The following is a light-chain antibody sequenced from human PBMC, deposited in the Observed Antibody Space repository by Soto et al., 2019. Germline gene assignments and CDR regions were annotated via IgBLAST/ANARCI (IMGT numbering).Light chain of an antibody. Sequence: EIVLTQSPATLSLSPGERATLSCRASQSLRSYLAWYQPKTGQAPRLLIYDASNRATGFPARFSGSGSGTDFTLTISCLEPEDFAVYYCQQRSNWLTFGGGTKVEIK. V-gene: IGKV3-11*01. CDR1: QSLRSY. CDR2: DAS. CDR3: QQRSNWLT. J-gene: IGKJ4*01.